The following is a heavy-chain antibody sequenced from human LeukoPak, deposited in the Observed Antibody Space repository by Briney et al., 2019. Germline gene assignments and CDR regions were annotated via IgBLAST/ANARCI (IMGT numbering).Heavy chain of an antibody. Sequence: ASVKVSCKVSGYTLTELSMHWVRQAPGKGLEWMGGFDPEDGETIYAQKFQGRVTMTEDTSTDTAYMELSSLRSEDTAVYYCATSISYYYDSSGPDYWGQGTLVTVSS. V-gene: IGHV1-24*01. CDR1: GYTLTELS. CDR2: FDPEDGET. J-gene: IGHJ4*02. D-gene: IGHD3-22*01. CDR3: ATSISYYYDSSGPDY.